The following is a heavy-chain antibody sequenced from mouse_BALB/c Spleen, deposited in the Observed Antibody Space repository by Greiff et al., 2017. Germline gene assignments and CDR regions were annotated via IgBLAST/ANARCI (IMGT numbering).Heavy chain of an antibody. J-gene: IGHJ1*01. CDR1: GFTFSSYG. V-gene: IGHV5-6-3*01. CDR3: ARDLRPWYFDV. CDR2: INSNGGST. Sequence: EVQLVESGGGLVQPGGSLKLSCAASGFTFSSYGMSWVRQTPDKRLELVATINSNGGSTYYPDSVKGRFTISRDNAKNTLYLQMSSLKSEDTAMYYCARDLRPWYFDVWGAGTTVTVSS. D-gene: IGHD1-2*01.